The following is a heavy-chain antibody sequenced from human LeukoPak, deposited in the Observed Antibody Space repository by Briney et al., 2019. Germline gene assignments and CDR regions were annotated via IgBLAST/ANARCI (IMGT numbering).Heavy chain of an antibody. CDR2: IYYSGST. D-gene: IGHD5-24*01. Sequence: SETLSLTCTVSGGSISSGGYYWSWIRQHPGKGLEWIGYIYYSGSTYYNPSLKSRVTISVDTSKNQFPLKLSSVTAADTAVYYCARVRWLQFDYWGQGTLVTVSS. CDR1: GGSISSGGYY. CDR3: ARVRWLQFDY. J-gene: IGHJ4*02. V-gene: IGHV4-31*03.